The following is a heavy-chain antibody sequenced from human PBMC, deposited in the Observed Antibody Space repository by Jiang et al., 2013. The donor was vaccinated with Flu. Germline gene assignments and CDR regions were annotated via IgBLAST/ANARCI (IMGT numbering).Heavy chain of an antibody. CDR3: AKDFTNFYDSSGYYYFDY. D-gene: IGHD3-22*01. J-gene: IGHJ4*02. CDR2: ISGRDDST. V-gene: IGHV3-23*01. CDR1: GFTFSDYA. Sequence: VQLLESGGGLVQPGGSLRLSCAASGFTFSDYAMSWVRQAPGKGLEWVSVISGRDDSTFYADSVKGRFTISRDNSKNTLYLRMHSLRADDTAVYYCAKDFTNFYDSSGYYYFDYWAREPWSPSPQ.